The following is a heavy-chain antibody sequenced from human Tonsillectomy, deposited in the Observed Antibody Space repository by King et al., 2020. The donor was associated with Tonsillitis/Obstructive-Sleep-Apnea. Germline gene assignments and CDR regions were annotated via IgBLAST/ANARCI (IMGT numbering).Heavy chain of an antibody. V-gene: IGHV3-21*01. CDR2: ISSSSSYI. J-gene: IGHJ4*02. CDR1: GFTFSSYS. D-gene: IGHD3-3*01. CDR3: ARDHWSGTYYFDY. Sequence: EVQLVESGGGLVKPGGSLRLSCAASGFTFSSYSMNWVRQAPGKGLDWVSSISSSSSYIYYADSVKGRFTISRDNAKNSLYLQMNSLRAEDTAVYYCARDHWSGTYYFDYWGQGTLVTVSS.